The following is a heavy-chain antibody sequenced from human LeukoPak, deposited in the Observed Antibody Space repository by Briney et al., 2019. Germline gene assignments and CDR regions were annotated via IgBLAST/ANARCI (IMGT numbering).Heavy chain of an antibody. J-gene: IGHJ4*02. CDR1: GFTFSSYS. Sequence: PGGSLRLSCAASGFTFSSYSMNWVRQAPGKGLEWVSSISSSSSYIYYADSAKGRFTISRDNAKNSLYLQMNSLRAEDTAVYYCARDRSRPAGVSLRFLEWLLIDYWGQGTLVTVSS. D-gene: IGHD3-3*01. V-gene: IGHV3-21*01. CDR2: ISSSSSYI. CDR3: ARDRSRPAGVSLRFLEWLLIDY.